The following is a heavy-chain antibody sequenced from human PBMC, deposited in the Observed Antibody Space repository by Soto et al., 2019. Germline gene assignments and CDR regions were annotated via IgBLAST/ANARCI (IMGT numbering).Heavy chain of an antibody. CDR2: IYSGGST. D-gene: IGHD3-22*01. CDR1: GFTVSSNY. V-gene: IGHV3-53*01. CDR3: ARENPAVGYYDSSGYFDY. J-gene: IGHJ4*02. Sequence: PGGSLRLSCAASGFTVSSNYMSWVRQAPGKGLEWVPVIYSGGSTYYADSVKGRFTISRDNSKNTLYLQMNSLRAEDTAVYYCARENPAVGYYDSSGYFDYWGQGTLVTVSS.